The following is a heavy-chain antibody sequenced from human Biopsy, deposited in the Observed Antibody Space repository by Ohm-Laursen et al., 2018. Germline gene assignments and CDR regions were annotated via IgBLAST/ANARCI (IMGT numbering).Heavy chain of an antibody. D-gene: IGHD6-19*01. J-gene: IGHJ3*02. V-gene: IGHV4-59*08. Sequence: SDTLSLTCSVSGGSISGSSWSWIRQAPGKGLEWIGYISYSRDTNYNPSLKSRITISVDTSKNQFSLKLTSATVADTAVYYCAKHGSGWTGDDAFHIWGQGTMVTVSS. CDR3: AKHGSGWTGDDAFHI. CDR1: GGSISGSS. CDR2: ISYSRDT.